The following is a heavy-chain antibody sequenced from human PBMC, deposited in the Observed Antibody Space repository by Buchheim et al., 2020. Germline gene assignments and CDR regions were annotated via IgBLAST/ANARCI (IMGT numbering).Heavy chain of an antibody. Sequence: QVHLVQSGPEVKKSGSSVKVSCKASGGALSGYGFSWVRQAPGQGLEWMGGIIPMSGTSTYAERFQGRFTIIADKSTNTVYMELGSLRSEDTAVYFCARIYCSSSSCAGYFDSWGQGT. D-gene: IGHD6-13*01. CDR2: IIPMSGTS. V-gene: IGHV1-69*06. CDR1: GGALSGYG. CDR3: ARIYCSSSSCAGYFDS. J-gene: IGHJ4*02.